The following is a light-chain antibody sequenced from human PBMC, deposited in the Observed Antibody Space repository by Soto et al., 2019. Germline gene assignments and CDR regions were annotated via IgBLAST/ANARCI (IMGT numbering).Light chain of an antibody. V-gene: IGLV2-14*01. Sequence: QSALTQPASVSGSPGQSITISCTGTSSDVGGYNYVSWYQQHPGKAPKLMIYDVTNRPSGVSNRFSGSKSGITASLTISGLQADDEADYSCSSYSSRTAVEFGGGTKLTVL. CDR1: SSDVGGYNY. J-gene: IGLJ2*01. CDR2: DVT. CDR3: SSYSSRTAVE.